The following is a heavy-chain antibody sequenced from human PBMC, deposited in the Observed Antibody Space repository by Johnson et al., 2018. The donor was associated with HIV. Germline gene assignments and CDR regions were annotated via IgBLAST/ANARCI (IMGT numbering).Heavy chain of an antibody. J-gene: IGHJ3*01. CDR1: GFTLDDYG. CDR2: INWTGGSK. Sequence: VQLVESGGGVVRPGGSLRLSCAASGFTLDDYGMAWVRQAPGKGLEWVSGINWTGGSKGYADSVKGRFTISRDNAKNSLYLQMNSLRAEDTAVYYCAREAYYARAFDLWGQGTMVTVSS. CDR3: AREAYYARAFDL. D-gene: IGHD3-3*01. V-gene: IGHV3-20*04.